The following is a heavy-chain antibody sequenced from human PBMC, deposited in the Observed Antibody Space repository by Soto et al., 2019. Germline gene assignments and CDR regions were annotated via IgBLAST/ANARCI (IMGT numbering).Heavy chain of an antibody. CDR2: IYHSGSI. J-gene: IGHJ4*02. CDR1: GGSISSGGYS. CDR3: ASGPDY. V-gene: IGHV4-30-2*01. Sequence: QLQLQESGSGLVTPSQTQSLTCAVSGGSISSGGYSWSWISQPPGKGPEGIGYIYHSGSIYYNPSLKSRVTISVDRSKNQCTLKLSSVTAADTAVYYCASGPDYWGQGTLVTVS.